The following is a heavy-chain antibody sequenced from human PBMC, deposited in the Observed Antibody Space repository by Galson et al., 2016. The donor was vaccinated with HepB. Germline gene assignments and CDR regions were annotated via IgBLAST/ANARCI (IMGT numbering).Heavy chain of an antibody. CDR2: ISGSSGTT. V-gene: IGHV3-23*01. Sequence: SLRLSCAASGFTFSAYAMSWVRQAPGKGLEWVSSISGSSGTTNYADSVKGRFTISRDNSKNTLYLQMNSLRAEDTAVYYCAKKRGSYYWYFDLWGRGTLVTVSS. CDR1: GFTFSAYA. D-gene: IGHD1-26*01. J-gene: IGHJ2*01. CDR3: AKKRGSYYWYFDL.